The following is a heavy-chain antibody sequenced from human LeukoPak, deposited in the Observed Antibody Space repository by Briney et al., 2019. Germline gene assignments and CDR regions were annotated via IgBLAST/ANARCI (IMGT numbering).Heavy chain of an antibody. CDR1: GYTLTELS. Sequence: ASVKVSCKVSGYTLTELSMHWVRQAPGKGLEWMGGFDPEGGETIYAQKFQGRVTMTEDTSTDTAYMELSSLRSEDTAVYYCATRAVPGDAFDIWGQGTMVTVSS. CDR3: ATRAVPGDAFDI. CDR2: FDPEGGET. J-gene: IGHJ3*02. V-gene: IGHV1-24*01. D-gene: IGHD2-2*01.